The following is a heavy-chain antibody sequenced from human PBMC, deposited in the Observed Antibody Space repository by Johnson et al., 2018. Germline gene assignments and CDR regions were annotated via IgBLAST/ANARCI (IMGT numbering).Heavy chain of an antibody. J-gene: IGHJ6*02. CDR3: ARAESSPHYGMDV. Sequence: VQLVETGGGVVQPGRSLRLSCAASGFTFSSYGMHWVRQAPGKGLEWVAVIWYDGSNKYYADSVKGRFTNSRDNSKNTLYRQMKSLRAEDTAVYYCARAESSPHYGMDVWGQGTTVTVSS. V-gene: IGHV3-33*01. CDR2: IWYDGSNK. D-gene: IGHD6-13*01. CDR1: GFTFSSYG.